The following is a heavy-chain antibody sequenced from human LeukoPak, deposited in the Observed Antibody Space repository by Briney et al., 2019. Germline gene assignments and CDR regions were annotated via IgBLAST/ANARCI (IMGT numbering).Heavy chain of an antibody. CDR1: GFTFSSYA. D-gene: IGHD2-2*01. CDR3: ARDRGYCSSTSCLKWFVP. V-gene: IGHV3-30*04. Sequence: GGSLRLSCAASGFTFSSYAMHWVRQAPGKGLEWVAVISYDGSNKYYADSVKGRFTISRDNSKNTLYLQMNSLRAEDTAVYYCARDRGYCSSTSCLKWFVPWGQGTLVTVCS. J-gene: IGHJ5*02. CDR2: ISYDGSNK.